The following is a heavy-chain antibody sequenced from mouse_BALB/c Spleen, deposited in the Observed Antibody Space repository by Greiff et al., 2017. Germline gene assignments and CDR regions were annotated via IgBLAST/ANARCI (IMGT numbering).Heavy chain of an antibody. D-gene: IGHD4-1*02. CDR2: IYPGSGST. J-gene: IGHJ1*01. CDR1: GYTFTSYW. CDR3: NAIPTGTYIDV. V-gene: IGHV1S22*01. Sequence: LQQPGSELVRPGASVKLSCKASGYTFTSYWMHWVKQRPGQGLEWIGNIYPGSGSTNYDEKFKSKATLTVDTSSSTAYMQLSSLTSEDSAVYYCNAIPTGTYIDVWGAGTTVTVSS.